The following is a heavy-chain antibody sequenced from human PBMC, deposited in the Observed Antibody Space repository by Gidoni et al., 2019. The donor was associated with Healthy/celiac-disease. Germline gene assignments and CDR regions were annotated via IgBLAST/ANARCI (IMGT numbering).Heavy chain of an antibody. CDR1: GFTFSSYS. V-gene: IGHV3-21*01. CDR2: ISSSSSYI. J-gene: IGHJ4*02. Sequence: EVQLVESGGGLVKPGGSLRLSCAASGFTFSSYSMNWVRPAPGKGLEWVSSISSSSSYIYYADSVKGRFTISRDNAKNSLYLQMNSLRAEDTAVYYCARDDRLTYYYDSSGLWGRRDYFDYWGQGTLVTVSS. CDR3: ARDDRLTYYYDSSGLWGRRDYFDY. D-gene: IGHD3-22*01.